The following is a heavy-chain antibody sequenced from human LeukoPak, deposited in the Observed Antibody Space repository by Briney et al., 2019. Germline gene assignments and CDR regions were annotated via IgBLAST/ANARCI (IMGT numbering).Heavy chain of an antibody. J-gene: IGHJ6*04. D-gene: IGHD2-15*01. V-gene: IGHV4-34*01. CDR2: INHSGST. Sequence: SETLSLTCAVYGGSFRGYYRSWIRQPPGKGLEWIGEINHSGSTNYNPSPKSRVTISVDTSKNQFSLKLSSVTAADTAVYYCARVVVVVADGMDVWGKGTTVTVSS. CDR3: ARVVVVVADGMDV. CDR1: GGSFRGYY.